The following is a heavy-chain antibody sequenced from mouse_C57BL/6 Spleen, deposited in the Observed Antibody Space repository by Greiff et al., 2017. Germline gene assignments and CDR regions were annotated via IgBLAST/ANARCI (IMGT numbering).Heavy chain of an antibody. CDR1: GFSFNTYA. CDR2: IRSKSNNYAT. J-gene: IGHJ1*03. V-gene: IGHV10-1*01. CDR3: VTAVVANWYFDV. D-gene: IGHD1-1*01. Sequence: EVQLVESGGGLVQPKGSLKLSCAASGFSFNTYAMNWVRQAPGTGLEWVARIRSKSNNYATYYADSVKDRFTISRDDSESMLYLQMNNLKTEDTAMYYCVTAVVANWYFDVWGTGTTVTVSS.